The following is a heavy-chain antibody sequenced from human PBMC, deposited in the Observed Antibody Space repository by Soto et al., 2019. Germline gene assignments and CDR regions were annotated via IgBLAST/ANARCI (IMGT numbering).Heavy chain of an antibody. CDR2: ISTYNGDT. CDR1: GYTFTRSG. CDR3: AREGVAPYYYYGMDV. V-gene: IGHV1-18*01. Sequence: ASVKVSCKASGYTFTRSGISWVRQAPGQGLEWMGWISTYNGDTNYAQTFQGRVTMTTDTSTSTVHMEVRSLRSDDTAVYYCAREGVAPYYYYGMDVWGQGTPVTSP. J-gene: IGHJ6*02. D-gene: IGHD5-12*01.